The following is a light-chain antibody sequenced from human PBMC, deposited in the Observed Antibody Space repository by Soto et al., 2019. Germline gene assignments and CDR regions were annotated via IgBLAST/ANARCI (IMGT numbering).Light chain of an antibody. J-gene: IGKJ5*01. CDR1: QSVRSTH. CDR2: GAS. Sequence: EIVLTQSPGTLSLAPGERATLSFRASQSVRSTHLAWYQLKPGQAPRLFIYGASSRATGIPDRFSGSGPGTDFTLTISRLEPEDFAVYICQQYGTSPRTFGQGTRLEI. V-gene: IGKV3-20*01. CDR3: QQYGTSPRT.